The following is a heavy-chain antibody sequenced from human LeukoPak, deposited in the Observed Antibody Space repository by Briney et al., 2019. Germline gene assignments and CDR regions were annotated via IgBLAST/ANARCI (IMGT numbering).Heavy chain of an antibody. J-gene: IGHJ6*03. CDR2: INSDGSST. Sequence: PGGSLRLSCTASGFTFSSYWMHRVRQAPGKGLVWVSRINSDGSSTSYADSVKGRFTISRDNAKNTLYLQMNSLRAEDTAVYYCAREDYGDYDYYYYYMDVWGKGTTVTVSS. V-gene: IGHV3-74*01. CDR3: AREDYGDYDYYYYYMDV. CDR1: GFTFSSYW. D-gene: IGHD4-17*01.